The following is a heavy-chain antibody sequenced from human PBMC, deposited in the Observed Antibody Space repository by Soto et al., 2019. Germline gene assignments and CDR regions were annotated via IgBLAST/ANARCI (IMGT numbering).Heavy chain of an antibody. V-gene: IGHV4-39*01. Sequence: PSETLSLPGPVSGDSMISSDLYWGWVRQPPGKGLEWIGSIFYLGSSYYNPSLKSRVTMSVDTSKNQFSLRLRSVTAADTALYFCARHSLALRKNNWFDPWGQGIMVPVSS. J-gene: IGHJ5*02. CDR1: GDSMISSDLY. CDR3: ARHSLALRKNNWFDP. D-gene: IGHD3-3*02. CDR2: IFYLGSS.